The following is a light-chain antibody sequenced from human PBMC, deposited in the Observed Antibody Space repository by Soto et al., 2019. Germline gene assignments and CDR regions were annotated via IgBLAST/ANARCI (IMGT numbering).Light chain of an antibody. V-gene: IGKV3D-15*01. CDR1: QSISSS. J-gene: IGKJ5*01. Sequence: EIVMTQSPATLSVSPLEIVTLSCMASQSISSSLAWYQQRPGQPPRLLIYGATTRATGIPGRFSGSGSGTDFTLTISRLEPEDFAVYYCQQYSSSLITFGQGTRLEIK. CDR3: QQYSSSLIT. CDR2: GAT.